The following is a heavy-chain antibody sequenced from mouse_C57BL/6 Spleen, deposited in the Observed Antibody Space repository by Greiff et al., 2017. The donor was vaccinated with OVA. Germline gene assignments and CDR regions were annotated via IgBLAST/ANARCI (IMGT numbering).Heavy chain of an antibody. D-gene: IGHD2-2*01. Sequence: DVHLVESGPGLVKPSQSLSLTCSVTGYSITSGYYWNWIRQFPGNKLEWMGYISYDGSNNYNPSLKNRISITRDTSKNQFFLKLNSVTTEDTATYYCAIWLRRDYFDYWGQGTTLTVSS. V-gene: IGHV3-6*01. J-gene: IGHJ2*01. CDR2: ISYDGSN. CDR3: AIWLRRDYFDY. CDR1: GYSITSGYY.